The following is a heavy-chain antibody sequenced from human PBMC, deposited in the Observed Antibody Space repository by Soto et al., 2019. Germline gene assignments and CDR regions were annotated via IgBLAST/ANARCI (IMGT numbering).Heavy chain of an antibody. J-gene: IGHJ6*02. Sequence: QLQLQESGPGLVKPSETLSLTCTVSGGSISSSSYYWGWIRQPPGKGLEWIGSIYYSGSTYYNPSLKSRVTISVDTSKNQFSLKLSSVTAADTAVYYCVTSGYEHYYYYGMDVWGQGTTVTVSS. V-gene: IGHV4-39*01. CDR2: IYYSGST. CDR3: VTSGYEHYYYYGMDV. D-gene: IGHD5-12*01. CDR1: GGSISSSSYY.